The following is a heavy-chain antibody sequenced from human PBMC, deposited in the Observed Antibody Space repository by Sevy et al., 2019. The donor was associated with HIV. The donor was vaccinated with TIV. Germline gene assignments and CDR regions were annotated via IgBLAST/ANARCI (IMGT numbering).Heavy chain of an antibody. J-gene: IGHJ4*02. Sequence: GGSLRLSCAASGFTFSTYDMNWVRQAPGKGLEWISYISSSSSNIYYADSVKGRFTISRDNSKNMVNLEMNILRADDTALYYCAKEDYSGYDFDYWGQGTVVTVSS. D-gene: IGHD5-12*01. CDR3: AKEDYSGYDFDY. CDR2: ISSSSSNI. CDR1: GFTFSTYD. V-gene: IGHV3-48*01.